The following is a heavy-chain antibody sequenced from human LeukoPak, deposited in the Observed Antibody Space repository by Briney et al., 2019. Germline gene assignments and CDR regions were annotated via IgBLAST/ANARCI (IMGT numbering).Heavy chain of an antibody. J-gene: IGHJ4*02. V-gene: IGHV1-69*13. CDR2: TIPIFGTA. CDR3: ASAPPAYCTNGVCYPDY. Sequence: SVKVSCKASGGTFSSYAISWVRQAPGQGLEWMGGTIPIFGTANYAQKFQGRVTITADESTSTAYMELSSLRSEDTAVYYCASAPPAYCTNGVCYPDYWGQGTLVTVSS. CDR1: GGTFSSYA. D-gene: IGHD2-8*01.